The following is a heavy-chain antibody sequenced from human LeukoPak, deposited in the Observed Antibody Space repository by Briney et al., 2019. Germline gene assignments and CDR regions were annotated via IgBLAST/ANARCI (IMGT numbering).Heavy chain of an antibody. V-gene: IGHV4-38-2*01. Sequence: PSETLSLTCAVSGYSISSGYYWGWIRQPPGKGLEWIGSIYHSGSTYYNPSLKSRVTISVDTSKNQFSLRLSSVTAADTAVYYCARGAIEAAGLGWFDPWGRGTRVTVSS. CDR1: GYSISSGYY. D-gene: IGHD6-13*01. CDR2: IYHSGST. CDR3: ARGAIEAAGLGWFDP. J-gene: IGHJ5*02.